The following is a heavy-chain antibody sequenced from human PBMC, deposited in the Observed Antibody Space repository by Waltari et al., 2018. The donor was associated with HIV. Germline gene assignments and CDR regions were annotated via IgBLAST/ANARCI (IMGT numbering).Heavy chain of an antibody. CDR3: ARQGGYDILTGYYTYFDY. J-gene: IGHJ4*02. Sequence: QLQLQASGPGLVKPSETLSLTCPVSGGSISSSRYYWGWTRQPPGKGLEWIGSIYYSGSTYYNPSLKSRVTISVDTSKNQFSLKLSSVTAADTAVYYCARQGGYDILTGYYTYFDYWGQGTLVTVSS. V-gene: IGHV4-39*01. D-gene: IGHD3-9*01. CDR1: GGSISSSRYY. CDR2: IYYSGST.